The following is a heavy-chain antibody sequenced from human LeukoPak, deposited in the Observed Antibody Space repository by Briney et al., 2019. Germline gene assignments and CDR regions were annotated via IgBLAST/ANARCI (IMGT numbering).Heavy chain of an antibody. D-gene: IGHD6-6*01. Sequence: GSSVKVSCKASGGAFSSYAISWVRQAPGQGLEWMGRIIPILGIANYAQKFQGRVTITADKSTSTAYMELSSLRSEDTAVYYCARTIAARLPPPYGMDVWGQGTTVTVSS. V-gene: IGHV1-69*04. CDR3: ARTIAARLPPPYGMDV. J-gene: IGHJ6*02. CDR2: IIPILGIA. CDR1: GGAFSSYA.